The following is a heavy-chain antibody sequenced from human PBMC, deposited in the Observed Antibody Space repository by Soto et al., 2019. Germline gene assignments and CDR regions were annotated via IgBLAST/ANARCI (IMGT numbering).Heavy chain of an antibody. CDR3: ARAREDSSGWFDY. V-gene: IGHV1-2*02. Sequence: QVQLVQSGAEVKQPGASMKVSCKASGYIFSDNYIHWVRQAPGQGLEWMAGINPKSGGTNYARNFQGRVTLTRDTSISTAYMDLSRLTSDDTAVYYCARAREDSSGWFDYWGQGTLVTVSS. CDR1: GYIFSDNY. CDR2: INPKSGGT. D-gene: IGHD6-19*01. J-gene: IGHJ4*02.